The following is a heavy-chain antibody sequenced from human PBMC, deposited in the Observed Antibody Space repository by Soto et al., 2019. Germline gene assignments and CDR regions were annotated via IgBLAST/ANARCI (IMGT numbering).Heavy chain of an antibody. Sequence: ASVKVSCKASGYTFTGYYMHWVRQAPGQGLEWMGWINPNSGGTNYAQKFQGWVTMTRDTSISTAYMELSRLRSDDTAVYYSARGRSSSRHKYSYYGLDVWGQGTTVTVSS. CDR1: GYTFTGYY. CDR3: ARGRSSSRHKYSYYGLDV. V-gene: IGHV1-2*04. CDR2: INPNSGGT. J-gene: IGHJ6*02. D-gene: IGHD6-13*01.